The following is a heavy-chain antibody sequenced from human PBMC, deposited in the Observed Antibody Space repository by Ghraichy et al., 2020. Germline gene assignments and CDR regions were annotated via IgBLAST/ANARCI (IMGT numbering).Heavy chain of an antibody. D-gene: IGHD6-19*01. J-gene: IGHJ4*02. Sequence: GGSLRLSCAASGFTFDDYTMHWVRQAPGKGLEWVSLISWEGGSTYYADSVKGRFTISRDNSKNSLYLQMNSLRTEDTALYYCAKDISRHSSGWYMGYWGQETLVTVSS. CDR3: AKDISRHSSGWYMGY. CDR1: GFTFDDYT. V-gene: IGHV3-43*01. CDR2: ISWEGGST.